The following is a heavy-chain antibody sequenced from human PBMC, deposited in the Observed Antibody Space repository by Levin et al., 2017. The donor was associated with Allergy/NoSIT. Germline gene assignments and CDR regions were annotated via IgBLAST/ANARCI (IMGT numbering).Heavy chain of an antibody. CDR1: GFTFSSYA. V-gene: IGHV3-30*18. J-gene: IGHJ6*02. Sequence: GESLKISCAASGFTFSSYAMHCVRQAPGKGLEWVAVVSYDGSNKDYADSVKGRFTISRDNSKNTLYLQMNSLRDEDTAVYYCAKGISSTRYYAMDVWGQGTTVTVSS. CDR2: VSYDGSNK. D-gene: IGHD2-2*01. CDR3: AKGISSTRYYAMDV.